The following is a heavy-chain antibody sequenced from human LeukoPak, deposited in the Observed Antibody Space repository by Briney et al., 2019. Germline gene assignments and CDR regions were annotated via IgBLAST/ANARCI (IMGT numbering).Heavy chain of an antibody. V-gene: IGHV4-39*07. D-gene: IGHD3-22*01. CDR3: ARYWNYYDSSGYYPFFDY. CDR2: IYYSGST. CDR1: GGSISSSSYY. J-gene: IGHJ4*02. Sequence: SETLSLTCTVSGGSISSSSYYWGWIRQPPGKGLEWIGSIYYSGSTYYNPSLKGRVTISVDTSKSQFSVKLSSVTAEDTAVYYCARYWNYYDSSGYYPFFDYWGQGTLVTVSS.